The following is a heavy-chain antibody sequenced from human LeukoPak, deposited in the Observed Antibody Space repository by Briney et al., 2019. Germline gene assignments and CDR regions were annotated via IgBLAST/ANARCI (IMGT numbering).Heavy chain of an antibody. CDR3: TTGDTAMVDPWYFDY. D-gene: IGHD5-18*01. CDR1: GFTFSNAW. V-gene: IGHV3-15*01. J-gene: IGHJ4*02. Sequence: GGSLRLSCAASGFTFSNAWMSWVRQAPGKGLEWVGRIKSKTDGGTTDYAAPVKGRFTISRDESKNTLYLQMNSLKTEDTAVYYCTTGDTAMVDPWYFDYWGQGTLVTVSS. CDR2: IKSKTDGGTT.